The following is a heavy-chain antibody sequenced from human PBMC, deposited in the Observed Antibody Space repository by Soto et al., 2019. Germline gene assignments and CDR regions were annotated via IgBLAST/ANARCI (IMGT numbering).Heavy chain of an antibody. CDR3: AHRPNGGWLDY. CDR1: GFSLSTSGVS. V-gene: IGHV2-5*02. CDR2: IYWDDDK. J-gene: IGHJ4*02. Sequence: QITLKESGPTLVKPTQTLTLTCTFSGFSLSTSGVSVGWIRQPPGKALEWLTLIYWDDDKRYSPSLKSRLTITKDTSKNQVVLTMTNMDPVDTATYYCAHRPNGGWLDYWGQGTLVTVSS. D-gene: IGHD6-19*01.